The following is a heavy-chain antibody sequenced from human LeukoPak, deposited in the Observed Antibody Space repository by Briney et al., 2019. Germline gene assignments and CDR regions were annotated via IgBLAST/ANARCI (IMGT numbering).Heavy chain of an antibody. CDR3: ATVSCSGGSCYFDY. CDR2: FDPEDGET. D-gene: IGHD2-15*01. Sequence: ASVKVSCKVSGYTLSELSMHWVRQAPGKGLEWMGGFDPEDGETIYAQKFQGRVTMTEDTSTDTAYMELSSLRSEDTAVYYCATVSCSGGSCYFDYWGQGTLVTVSS. V-gene: IGHV1-24*01. CDR1: GYTLSELS. J-gene: IGHJ4*02.